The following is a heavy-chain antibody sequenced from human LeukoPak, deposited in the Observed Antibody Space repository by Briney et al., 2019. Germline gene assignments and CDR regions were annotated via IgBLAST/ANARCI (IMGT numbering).Heavy chain of an antibody. J-gene: IGHJ5*02. V-gene: IGHV4-4*09. Sequence: SETLSLTCTVSGGPISRYYWSWIRPPPGKGLEWIGYIYTSGSTNYNPSLKSRVTISVDTSKNQFSLKLSSVSAADTAVYYCARLSGSYLQNWFDPWGQGTLVTVSS. CDR3: ARLSGSYLQNWFDP. CDR1: GGPISRYY. D-gene: IGHD1-26*01. CDR2: IYTSGST.